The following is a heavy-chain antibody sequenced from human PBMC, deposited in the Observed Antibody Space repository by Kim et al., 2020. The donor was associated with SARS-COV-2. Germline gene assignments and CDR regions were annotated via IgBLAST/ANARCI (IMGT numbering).Heavy chain of an antibody. V-gene: IGHV4-30-4*01. CDR2: LFYSGTT. Sequence: SETLSLTCTVSGASISSGDYQWSWIRQPPGKGLEWVGYLFYSGTTYYNPSLKSRASISEDASKNQFSLRLSSVTAADTAVYYCARTIFGVAIVGGYFDYWGQGALVTVSS. CDR3: ARTIFGVAIVGGYFDY. CDR1: GASISSGDYQ. D-gene: IGHD3-3*01. J-gene: IGHJ4*02.